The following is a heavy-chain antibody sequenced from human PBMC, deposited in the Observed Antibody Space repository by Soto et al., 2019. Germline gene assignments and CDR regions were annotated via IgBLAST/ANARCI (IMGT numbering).Heavy chain of an antibody. CDR2: VSGPCGTT. J-gene: IGHJ6*02. CDR3: AKSYPSSGWRPGYSYYALDV. V-gene: IGHV3-23*01. CDR1: RFTFNSYA. Sequence: EVQLLESGGGLVQPGGSLRLSCVASRFTFNSYAMTWVRQAPGKGLEWVSVVSGPCGTTYYADSVEGRFTTSRDNSKTSLFLQMNSLRAEDTAVYYCAKSYPSSGWRPGYSYYALDVWGQGTTVTVSS. D-gene: IGHD6-19*01.